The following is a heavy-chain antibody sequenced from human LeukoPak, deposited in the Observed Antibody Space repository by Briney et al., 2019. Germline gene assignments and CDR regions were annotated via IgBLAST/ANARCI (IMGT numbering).Heavy chain of an antibody. V-gene: IGHV1-2*02. CDR1: GYTCTGYY. J-gene: IGHJ4*02. CDR2: INPNSGGT. D-gene: IGHD3-22*01. CDR3: ARDQSLLPYYYDSSGYAPFDY. Sequence: ASVKVSCKSSGYTCTGYYMHWVRQPPGRGLEWMGWINPNSGGTNYAQKFQGRVTMTRDTSISTAYMELSRLRSDDTAVYYCARDQSLLPYYYDSSGYAPFDYWGQGTLVTVSS.